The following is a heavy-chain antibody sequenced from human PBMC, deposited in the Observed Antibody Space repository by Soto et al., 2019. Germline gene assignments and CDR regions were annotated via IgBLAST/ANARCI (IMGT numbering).Heavy chain of an antibody. J-gene: IGHJ4*02. V-gene: IGHV4-31*03. D-gene: IGHD3-22*01. CDR3: ARNYYDSSGYYYGVSDY. CDR1: GCSISSGGYY. CDR2: IYYSGST. Sequence: PSETLSLTCTVSGCSISSGGYYWSWIRQHPGKGLEWIGYIYYSGSTYYNPSLKSRVTISVDTSKNQFSLKLSSVTAADTAVYYCARNYYDSSGYYYGVSDYWGQGTLVTVSS.